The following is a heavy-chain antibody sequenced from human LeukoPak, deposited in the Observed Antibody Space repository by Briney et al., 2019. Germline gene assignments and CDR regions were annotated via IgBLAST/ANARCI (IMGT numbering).Heavy chain of an antibody. Sequence: GGSLRLSCAASEFTFSDYYMSWIRQAPGKGLEWVSYISSSGSTIYYADSVKGRFTISRDNAKNSLYLQMNSLRAEDTAVYYCARDRTRPELNYYYGMDVWGQGTTVTVSS. CDR1: EFTFSDYY. V-gene: IGHV3-11*01. D-gene: IGHD1-7*01. J-gene: IGHJ6*02. CDR2: ISSSGSTI. CDR3: ARDRTRPELNYYYGMDV.